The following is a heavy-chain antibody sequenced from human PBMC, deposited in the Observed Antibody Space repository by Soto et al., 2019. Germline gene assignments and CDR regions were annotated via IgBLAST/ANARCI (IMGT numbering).Heavy chain of an antibody. J-gene: IGHJ3*02. CDR2: IYIGGST. V-gene: IGHV3-53*04. CDR1: GFTVSNNY. D-gene: IGHD3-22*01. CDR3: ARGTSVVSDAFDI. Sequence: EVQLVESGGGLVQPGGSLRLSCAASGFTVSNNYMTWVRQAPGKGLEWVSIIYIGGSTYYADSVKGRFTISRHNSKNTVYLEMNSLRAEDTAVYYCARGTSVVSDAFDIWDQGTMVTVSS.